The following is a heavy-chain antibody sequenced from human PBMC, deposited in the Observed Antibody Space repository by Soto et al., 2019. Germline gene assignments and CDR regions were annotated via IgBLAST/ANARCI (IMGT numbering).Heavy chain of an antibody. CDR3: AKNVWGITIFGGMDV. V-gene: IGHV3-23*01. Sequence: PGGPLRLSCAASGFTFSSYAMSWVRQAPGKGLEWVSAISGSGGSTYYADSVKGRFTISRDNSKNTLYLQMNSLRAEDTAVYYCAKNVWGITIFGGMDVWGQGTTVTVSS. D-gene: IGHD3-9*01. J-gene: IGHJ6*02. CDR1: GFTFSSYA. CDR2: ISGSGGST.